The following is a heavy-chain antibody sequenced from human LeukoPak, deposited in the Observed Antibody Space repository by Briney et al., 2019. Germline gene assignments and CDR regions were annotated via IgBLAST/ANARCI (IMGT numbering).Heavy chain of an antibody. V-gene: IGHV3-66*01. CDR2: IYSGGTT. CDR3: ASKLTSGY. CDR1: GFTVSSNY. J-gene: IGHJ4*02. D-gene: IGHD4-17*01. Sequence: AGSLRLSCAASGFTVSSNYMSWVRQAPGKGLEWVSVIYSGGTTNYADSVKGRFTVYRDNSKNTLHLQMNTLRAEDTAVYYCASKLTSGYWGQGTLVTVSS.